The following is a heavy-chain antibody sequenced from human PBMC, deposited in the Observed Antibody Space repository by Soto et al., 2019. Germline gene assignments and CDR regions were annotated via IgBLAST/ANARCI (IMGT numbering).Heavy chain of an antibody. D-gene: IGHD3-3*01. CDR3: ARGSGGPGDRITIFGVVTYYYGMDV. J-gene: IGHJ6*02. Sequence: GGSLRLSCAASGFTFSSYGMHGVRQAPGKGLEWVAVIWYDGSNKYYADSVKGRFTISRDNSKNTLYLQMNSLRAEDTAVYYCARGSGGPGDRITIFGVVTYYYGMDVWGQGTTVTVSS. V-gene: IGHV3-33*01. CDR2: IWYDGSNK. CDR1: GFTFSSYG.